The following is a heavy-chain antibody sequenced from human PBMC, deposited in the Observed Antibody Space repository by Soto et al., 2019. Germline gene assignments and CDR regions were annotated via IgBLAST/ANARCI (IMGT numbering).Heavy chain of an antibody. Sequence: QVQLVESGGGVVQPGRSLRLSCAASGFIFSTYGLHWVRQAPGKGLEWVAGIWYDGNNKFYADSVKGRFTISRDNSKNTLYLQMNSLRAEDTAVYYCGRARPYYAEGPGAFFDSWGQGTLVTVSS. J-gene: IGHJ4*02. CDR3: GRARPYYAEGPGAFFDS. V-gene: IGHV3-33*01. CDR1: GFIFSTYG. CDR2: IWYDGNNK. D-gene: IGHD2-2*01.